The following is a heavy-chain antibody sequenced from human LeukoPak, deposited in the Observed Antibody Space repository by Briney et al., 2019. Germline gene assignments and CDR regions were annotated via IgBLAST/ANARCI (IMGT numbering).Heavy chain of an antibody. CDR3: TREGYDRSGYFLDF. D-gene: IGHD3-22*01. CDR2: IYPHGRT. V-gene: IGHV4-59*12. CDR1: SGSMTDSC. J-gene: IGHJ4*02. Sequence: SETLSLTCTVSSGSMTDSCWSWFRQAPGKGLEGLGFIYPHGRTEYYPPLKSRVTFSVDTSKKQASLRLSSVTASDTAVYYCTREGYDRSGYFLDFWGQGILVTVSS.